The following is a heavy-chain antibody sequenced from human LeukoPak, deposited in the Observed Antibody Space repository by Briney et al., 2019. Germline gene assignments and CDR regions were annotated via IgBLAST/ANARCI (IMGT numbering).Heavy chain of an antibody. V-gene: IGHV3-30*18. CDR3: AKDRDRGGAAYYFDY. J-gene: IGHJ4*02. D-gene: IGHD1-26*01. CDR1: GFTFSNSG. Sequence: GGSLRLSCAASGFTFSNSGMHWVRQAPGKGLEWVAVLSYDGSDKYHADSVKGRFTISRDNSKNTLYLQMNSLRGEDTAVYYCAKDRDRGGAAYYFDYWGQGTLVTVSS. CDR2: LSYDGSDK.